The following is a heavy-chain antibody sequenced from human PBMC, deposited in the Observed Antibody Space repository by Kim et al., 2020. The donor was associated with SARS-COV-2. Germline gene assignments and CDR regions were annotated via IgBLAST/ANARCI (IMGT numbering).Heavy chain of an antibody. D-gene: IGHD2-2*01. CDR1: GYTFTSYG. V-gene: IGHV1-18*04. Sequence: ASVKVSCKASGYTFTSYGISWVRQAPGQGLEWMGWISAYNGNTNYAQKLQGRVTMTTDTSTSTAYMELRSLRSDDTAVYYCAGGSVVPAAWGYYYGMDVWGQGTTVTVSS. CDR3: AGGSVVPAAWGYYYGMDV. J-gene: IGHJ6*02. CDR2: ISAYNGNT.